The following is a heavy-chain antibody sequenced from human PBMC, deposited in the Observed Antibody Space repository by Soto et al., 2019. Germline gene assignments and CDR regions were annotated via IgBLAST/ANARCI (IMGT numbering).Heavy chain of an antibody. CDR2: ISSSSSTI. V-gene: IGHV3-48*02. J-gene: IGHJ5*02. CDR3: ARDVSKGDDNARPA. D-gene: IGHD2-21*02. Sequence: GGSLRLSCAASGFTFSSYSMNWVRQAPGKGLEWVSYISSSSSTIYYADSVKGGFTISRDNAKNSLYLQRNSLRDEDTAVYYCARDVSKGDDNARPAWGQGTLVTVSS. CDR1: GFTFSSYS.